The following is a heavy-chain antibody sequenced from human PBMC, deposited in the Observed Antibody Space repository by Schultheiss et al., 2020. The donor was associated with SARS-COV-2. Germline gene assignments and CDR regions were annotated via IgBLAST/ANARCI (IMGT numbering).Heavy chain of an antibody. J-gene: IGHJ3*02. Sequence: SETLSLTCTVSGGSISSYYWSWIRQPAGKGLEWIGYIYYSGSTNYNPSLKSRVTISVDTSKNQFSLKLSSVTAADTAVYYCARGDGYRAFDIWGQGTMVTVSS. D-gene: IGHD5-24*01. V-gene: IGHV4-59*12. CDR1: GGSISSYY. CDR2: IYYSGST. CDR3: ARGDGYRAFDI.